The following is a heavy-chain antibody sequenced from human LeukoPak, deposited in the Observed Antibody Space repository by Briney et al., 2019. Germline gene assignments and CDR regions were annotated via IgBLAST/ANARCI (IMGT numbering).Heavy chain of an antibody. CDR3: ARGGYSSGWSNMDV. V-gene: IGHV4-34*01. Sequence: SETLSLTCVVYGGSFRGYYWTWIRQSPGKGLEWIGEINRGGDTNYNPSLKSRVTISVDTSKSQFSLKLTSVTAADTAVYYCARGGYSSGWSNMDVWGQGTTVTVSS. CDR1: GGSFRGYY. CDR2: INRGGDT. J-gene: IGHJ6*02. D-gene: IGHD6-19*01.